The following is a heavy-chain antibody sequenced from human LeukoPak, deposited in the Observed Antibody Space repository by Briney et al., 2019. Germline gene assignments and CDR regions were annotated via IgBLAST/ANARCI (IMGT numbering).Heavy chain of an antibody. V-gene: IGHV3-48*03. CDR2: ISSSGSTI. CDR3: AKDIRGDGYNSRFDY. D-gene: IGHD5-24*01. CDR1: GFTFSSYE. Sequence: GGSLRLSCAASGFTFSSYEMNWVRQAPGKGLEWVSYISSSGSTIYYADSVKGRFTISRDNSKNSLYLQMNSLRTEDTALYYCAKDIRGDGYNSRFDYWGQGTLVTVSP. J-gene: IGHJ4*02.